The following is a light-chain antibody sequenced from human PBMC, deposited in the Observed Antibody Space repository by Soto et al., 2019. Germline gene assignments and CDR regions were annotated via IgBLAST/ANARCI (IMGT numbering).Light chain of an antibody. J-gene: IGKJ4*01. CDR2: SAS. Sequence: DIQLTQSPDSLSASVGDRVTITCRASQTIRTFLNWYQQKSGKAPKVLIYSASTLQSGVPSRVSGSGSGTDCTLTINSLQPEDFATYYCQQSYNAPRTFGGGTKVEIK. CDR1: QTIRTF. CDR3: QQSYNAPRT. V-gene: IGKV1-39*01.